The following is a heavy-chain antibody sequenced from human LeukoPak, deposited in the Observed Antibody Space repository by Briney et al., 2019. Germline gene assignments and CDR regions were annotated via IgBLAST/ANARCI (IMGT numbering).Heavy chain of an antibody. Sequence: ASVKVPCKASGYTFTSYAMHWVRQAPGQRLEWMGWINAGNGNTKYSQKFQGRVTITRDTSASTAYMELSSLRSEDTAVYYCAREGLWFGGAVFDYWGQGTLVTVSS. D-gene: IGHD3-10*01. V-gene: IGHV1-3*01. CDR2: INAGNGNT. CDR1: GYTFTSYA. CDR3: AREGLWFGGAVFDY. J-gene: IGHJ4*02.